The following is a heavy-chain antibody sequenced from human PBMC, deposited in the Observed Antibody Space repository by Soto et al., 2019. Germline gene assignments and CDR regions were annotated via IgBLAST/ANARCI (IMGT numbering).Heavy chain of an antibody. D-gene: IGHD6-13*01. CDR3: AKDRYQLVSTVGYYFDS. CDR2: ISDDGTKK. Sequence: QVHLVESGGGVVQPGRSLRLACAASGLTFTNYGFHWVRQAPGKGLEWVAIISDDGTKKNYGDSVKGRFTISRDNSKSTLYLQMNRLRVEDTAVYFCAKDRYQLVSTVGYYFDSGGQGTLVTVSS. CDR1: GLTFTNYG. J-gene: IGHJ4*02. V-gene: IGHV3-30*18.